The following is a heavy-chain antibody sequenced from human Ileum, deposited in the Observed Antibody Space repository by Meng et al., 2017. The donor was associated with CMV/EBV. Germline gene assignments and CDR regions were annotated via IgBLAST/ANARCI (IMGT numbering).Heavy chain of an antibody. Sequence: SGFTLSDSVMHWVRQAPGEGLEYVSAISGDGGRTHYADSVKDRFKISRDDSKNTLYLQMGSLRAEDTAIYYCARESGSSGRAGLFGSWGQGTLVTVSS. D-gene: IGHD6-19*01. J-gene: IGHJ4*02. V-gene: IGHV3-64*02. CDR1: GFTLSDSV. CDR3: ARESGSSGRAGLFGS. CDR2: ISGDGGRT.